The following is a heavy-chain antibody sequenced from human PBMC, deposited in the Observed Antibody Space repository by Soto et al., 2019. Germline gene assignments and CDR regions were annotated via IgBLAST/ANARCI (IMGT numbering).Heavy chain of an antibody. CDR2: ISSSSSTI. V-gene: IGHV3-48*01. Sequence: PGGSLRLSCASSGFTVSSDSMNWVRQAPGKGLEWVSYISSSSSTIYYADSVKGRFTISRDNAKNSLYLQMNSLRAEDTAVYYCARDLMDVWGKGTTVTVSS. CDR1: GFTVSSDS. J-gene: IGHJ6*04. CDR3: ARDLMDV.